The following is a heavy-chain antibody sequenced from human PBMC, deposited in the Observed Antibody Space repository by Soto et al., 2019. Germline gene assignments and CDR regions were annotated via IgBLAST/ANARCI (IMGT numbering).Heavy chain of an antibody. CDR2: IWFDGSNK. D-gene: IGHD6-19*01. V-gene: IGHV3-33*01. CDR3: ARAAYNSGYYYFDH. CDR1: GFTFSSHA. Sequence: GGSLILSCASSGFTFSSHAMHWVRQAPGKGLEWVANIWFDGSNKNYADSVKGRFTISRDNSKNTLFLQVNSLRAEDTAIYYCARAAYNSGYYYFDHWGQGTPVTVSS. J-gene: IGHJ4*02.